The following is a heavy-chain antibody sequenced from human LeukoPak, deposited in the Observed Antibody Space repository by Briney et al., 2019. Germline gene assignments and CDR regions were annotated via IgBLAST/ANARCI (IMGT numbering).Heavy chain of an antibody. D-gene: IGHD6-13*01. V-gene: IGHV5-51*01. CDR3: AGRRVSSSWYTSWFDP. CDR2: IYPGDSDT. Sequence: GESLKISCKGSGYSFTSYWIGWVRQMPGKGLEWMGIIYPGDSDTRYSPSSQGQVTISADKSISTAYLQWSSLKASDTAMYYCAGRRVSSSWYTSWFDPWGQGTLVTVSS. J-gene: IGHJ5*02. CDR1: GYSFTSYW.